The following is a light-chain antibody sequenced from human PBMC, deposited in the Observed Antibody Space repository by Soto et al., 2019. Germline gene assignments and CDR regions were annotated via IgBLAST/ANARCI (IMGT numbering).Light chain of an antibody. CDR3: GADHGSGSNFVSYV. Sequence: QSVLTQPPSASASLGASVTLTCTLSSGYSNYKVDWYQQRPGKGPRFVMRVGTGGIVGSKGDGIPDRFSVLGSGLNRYLTIKNIQEEGESDYHCGADHGSGSNFVSYVFGTGTKLTVL. CDR2: VGTGGIVG. CDR1: SGYSNYK. J-gene: IGLJ1*01. V-gene: IGLV9-49*01.